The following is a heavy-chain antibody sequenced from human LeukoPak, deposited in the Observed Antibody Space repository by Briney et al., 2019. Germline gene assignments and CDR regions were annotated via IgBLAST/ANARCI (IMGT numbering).Heavy chain of an antibody. V-gene: IGHV3-48*03. Sequence: GGSLRLSCAASGFTFSSYEMNWVRQAPGKGLEWVSYISSSGSTIYYADSVKGRFTISRDNAKNSLYLQMNSLRAEDTAVYYCARVPLYSSGWYAEIDYWGQRTLVTVSS. J-gene: IGHJ4*02. CDR1: GFTFSSYE. CDR2: ISSSGSTI. CDR3: ARVPLYSSGWYAEIDY. D-gene: IGHD6-19*01.